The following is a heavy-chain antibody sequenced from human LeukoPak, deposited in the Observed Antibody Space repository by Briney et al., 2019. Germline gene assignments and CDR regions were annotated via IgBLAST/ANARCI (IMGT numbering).Heavy chain of an antibody. CDR1: DDSISNYY. Sequence: SETLSLTCTVSDDSISNYYWSWIRQPPGKGLEWIGYIYYSGDTYYNPSLMSRVTISVDTSKSQFYLRLNSVTAADTAVYYCARQIIRGQYLIHFDYWSQGALVTVSS. CDR3: ARQIIRGQYLIHFDY. CDR2: IYYSGDT. V-gene: IGHV4-59*08. D-gene: IGHD1-26*01. J-gene: IGHJ4*02.